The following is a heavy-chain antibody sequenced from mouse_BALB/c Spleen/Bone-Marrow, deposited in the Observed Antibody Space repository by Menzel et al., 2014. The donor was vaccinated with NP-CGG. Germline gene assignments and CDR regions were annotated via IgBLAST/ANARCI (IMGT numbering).Heavy chain of an antibody. CDR3: ARSGSSSGYFDY. CDR1: GFTFSSFA. V-gene: IGHV5-17*02. D-gene: IGHD1-1*01. CDR2: ISSSSSTI. J-gene: IGHJ2*01. Sequence: EVQLQQSGGGSVQPGGSRKLSCAASGFTFSSFAMHWVRQAPEKGLEWVAYISSSSSTIYYADTVMGRFTISRDNPKNTLFLQMTSLRSEDTAMYYCARSGSSSGYFDYWGQGTTLTVSS.